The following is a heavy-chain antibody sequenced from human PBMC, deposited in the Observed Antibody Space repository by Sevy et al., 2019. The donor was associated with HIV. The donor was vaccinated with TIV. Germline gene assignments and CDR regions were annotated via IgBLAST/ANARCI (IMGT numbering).Heavy chain of an antibody. D-gene: IGHD6-6*01. Sequence: ASVKVSCKASGYTFTSYYMHWVRQAPGQGLEWMGIINPSGGSTSYAQKFRGRVTMTRDRSTSTVYMELSSLRSEDTAVYYCTREGSSATKNNWFDPWGQGTLVTVSS. CDR3: TREGSSATKNNWFDP. CDR1: GYTFTSYY. V-gene: IGHV1-46*03. J-gene: IGHJ5*02. CDR2: INPSGGST.